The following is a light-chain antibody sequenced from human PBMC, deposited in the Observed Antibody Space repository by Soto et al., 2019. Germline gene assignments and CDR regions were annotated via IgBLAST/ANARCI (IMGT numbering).Light chain of an antibody. CDR3: QQADSFPLT. Sequence: DIQMTQSPSSVSASVGDRVFITCRASQDISNWLAWYQQKPGKAPKLLIYAISRLQSGVPSRLSGSASGTDFTLTISSLQPEDFATYYCQQADSFPLTFGGGTKVEIK. J-gene: IGKJ4*01. CDR1: QDISNW. V-gene: IGKV1D-12*01. CDR2: AIS.